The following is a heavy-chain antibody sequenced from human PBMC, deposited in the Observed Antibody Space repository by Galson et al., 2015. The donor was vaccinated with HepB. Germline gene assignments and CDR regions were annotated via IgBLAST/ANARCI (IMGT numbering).Heavy chain of an antibody. CDR3: ARDGGLSTIGVVITWYFDV. V-gene: IGHV3-30*04. Sequence: SLRLSCAASGFTFSSYAMHWVRQAPGKGLEWVAVISYDGSKIYYADSVKDRFTISRDNSENTLSLRMNSLRAEDTAVYYCARDGGLSTIGVVITWYFDVWGRGTLITVSS. CDR2: ISYDGSKI. D-gene: IGHD3-22*01. CDR1: GFTFSSYA. J-gene: IGHJ2*01.